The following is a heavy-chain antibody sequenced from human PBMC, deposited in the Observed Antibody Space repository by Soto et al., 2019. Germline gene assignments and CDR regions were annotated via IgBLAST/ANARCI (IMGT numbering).Heavy chain of an antibody. Sequence: AVKVSCPASGGTFSSYAISWVRQAPGQGLEWMGGIIPIFGTANYAQKFQGRVTITADESTSTAYMELSSLRSEDTAVYYCARGNITRWGVVLNGSRGLFDRWGQGSLVTV. D-gene: IGHD3-3*01. V-gene: IGHV1-69*13. J-gene: IGHJ5*02. CDR1: GGTFSSYA. CDR3: ARGNITRWGVVLNGSRGLFDR. CDR2: IIPIFGTA.